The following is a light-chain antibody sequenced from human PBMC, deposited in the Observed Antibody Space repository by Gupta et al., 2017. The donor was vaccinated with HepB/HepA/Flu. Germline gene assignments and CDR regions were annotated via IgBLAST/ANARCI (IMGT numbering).Light chain of an antibody. Sequence: EILLTQHPAILSLSPGERPTLFCRTSQSVGTSLAWYQKKPGQPPRAVIDDSSNRATVVPARCGGSGSGTDFTLTISSLEPEDFAVYYCQHRNSWPVPFGGGTKVEVK. CDR3: QHRNSWPVP. J-gene: IGKJ4*01. CDR2: DSS. V-gene: IGKV3-11*01. CDR1: QSVGTS.